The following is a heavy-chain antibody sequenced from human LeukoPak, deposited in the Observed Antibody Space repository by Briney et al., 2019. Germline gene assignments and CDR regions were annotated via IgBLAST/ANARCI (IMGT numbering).Heavy chain of an antibody. CDR3: ARYGGYRSGWSMGY. CDR2: INHSGST. D-gene: IGHD6-19*01. J-gene: IGHJ4*02. Sequence: SETLSLTCAVYGGSLSGYYWSWIRQPPGKGLEWVGEINHSGSTNYNPSLKSRVTISVDTSKNQFSLKLSSVTAADTAVYYCARYGGYRSGWSMGYWGQGTLVTVSS. CDR1: GGSLSGYY. V-gene: IGHV4-34*01.